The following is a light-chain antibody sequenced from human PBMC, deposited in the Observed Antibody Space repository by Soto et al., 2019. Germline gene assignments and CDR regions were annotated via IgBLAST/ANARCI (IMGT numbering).Light chain of an antibody. Sequence: DIQMTQSPSSVSASVGDRVTITCRSSEDISTWLAWYQQKPGKAPKLLIYAASSLQSGVSSRFSGSGSGTDFTLTISSLQPEDFATYYCQQGNSFPFTCGPGTKVDI. CDR2: AAS. J-gene: IGKJ3*01. CDR1: EDISTW. CDR3: QQGNSFPFT. V-gene: IGKV1D-12*01.